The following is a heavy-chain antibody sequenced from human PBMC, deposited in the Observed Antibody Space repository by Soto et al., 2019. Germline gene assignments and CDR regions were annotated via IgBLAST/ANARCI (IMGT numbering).Heavy chain of an antibody. J-gene: IGHJ4*02. Sequence: RGALLLSCAASVFTFSSYAMSWVRQAPGRGLELVSAISGSGGSTYYADSVKGRFTISRDNSKNTLYLQMKSLRAEDTAVYYCAKAGYSSGWYGSGPLDYWGQGTMVTVSS. CDR2: ISGSGGST. V-gene: IGHV3-23*01. CDR3: AKAGYSSGWYGSGPLDY. CDR1: VFTFSSYA. D-gene: IGHD6-19*01.